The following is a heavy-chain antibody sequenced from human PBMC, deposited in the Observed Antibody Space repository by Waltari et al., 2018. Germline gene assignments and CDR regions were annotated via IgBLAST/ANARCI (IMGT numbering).Heavy chain of an antibody. CDR2: ISYDGSNK. Sequence: QVQLVESGGGVVQPGRSLRLSCAASGFTFRSYGMPWVRQAPGKGLEWVAVISYDGSNKYYADSVKGRFTISRDNSKNTLYLQMNSLRAEDTAVYYCAKDYGSSSLTVDYWGQGTLVTVSS. J-gene: IGHJ4*02. D-gene: IGHD6-6*01. CDR3: AKDYGSSSLTVDY. CDR1: GFTFRSYG. V-gene: IGHV3-30*18.